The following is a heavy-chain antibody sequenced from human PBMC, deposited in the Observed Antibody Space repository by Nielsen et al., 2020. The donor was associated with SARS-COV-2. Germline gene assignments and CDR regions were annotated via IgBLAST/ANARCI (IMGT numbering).Heavy chain of an antibody. CDR3: ARATSPFYSMDV. CDR2: INPRSGYT. CDR1: GSTFTSYH. V-gene: IGHV1-46*01. D-gene: IGHD3-16*01. J-gene: IGHJ6*02. Sequence: ASVKVSCKASGSTFTSYHMHWVRQAPGQGLEWMGIINPRSGYTSYAQKFQGRVTMTRDTSTSTIYMELSSLRSEDTAVYYCARATSPFYSMDVWGQGTTVTVSS.